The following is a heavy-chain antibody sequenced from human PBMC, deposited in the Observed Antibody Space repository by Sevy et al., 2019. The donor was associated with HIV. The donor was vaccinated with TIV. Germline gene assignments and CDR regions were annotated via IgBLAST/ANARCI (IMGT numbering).Heavy chain of an antibody. V-gene: IGHV1-2*06. CDR3: ATRGSFFDY. CDR2: INPNSGGT. Sequence: GESLKISCKASGYTFTGYYMHWVRQAPGQGLEWMGRINPNSGGTSYAQKFQGRVTMTRDTSISTAYMELSRLRSDDTAVYYCATRGSFFDYWGQGTLVTVSS. D-gene: IGHD5-12*01. J-gene: IGHJ4*02. CDR1: GYTFTGYY.